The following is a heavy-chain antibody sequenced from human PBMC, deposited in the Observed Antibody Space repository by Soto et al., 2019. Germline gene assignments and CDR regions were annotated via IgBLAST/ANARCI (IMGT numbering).Heavy chain of an antibody. D-gene: IGHD6-6*01. V-gene: IGHV3-23*01. J-gene: IGHJ3*02. CDR2: ISGSGGST. CDR1: GFTFSSYA. CDR3: AKERGGYSSSSRDDAFDI. Sequence: GGSLRLSCAASGFTFSSYAMSWVRQAPGKGLEWVSAISGSGGSTYYADSVKGRFTISRDNSKNTLYLQMNSLRAEDTAVYYCAKERGGYSSSSRDDAFDIWGQGTMVTVSS.